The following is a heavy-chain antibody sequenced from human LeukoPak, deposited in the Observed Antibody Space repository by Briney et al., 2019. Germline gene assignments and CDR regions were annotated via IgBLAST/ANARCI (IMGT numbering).Heavy chain of an antibody. CDR2: SSHSGST. D-gene: IGHD5-12*01. Sequence: SETLSLTCAVSGYSISSNYYWGWIRQPPGKGLEWIGSSSHSGSTYYNPSLKSRVTMSVDTSKYHFSLKLSSVTAADTAIYYCARHTSGGYSGFPRFDYWGQGTLVTVSS. CDR3: ARHTSGGYSGFPRFDY. V-gene: IGHV4-38-2*01. J-gene: IGHJ4*02. CDR1: GYSISSNYY.